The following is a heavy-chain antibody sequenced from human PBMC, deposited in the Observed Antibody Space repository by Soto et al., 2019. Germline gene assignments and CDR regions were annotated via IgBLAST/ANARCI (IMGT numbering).Heavy chain of an antibody. D-gene: IGHD3-3*01. CDR2: TYYRSKWYN. Sequence: SQTLSLTCAISGDSVSSNIAAWNWIRQSPSRGLEWLGRTYYRSKWYNDYAVSVKSRITINPDTSKNQLSLQLNSVTPEDTAVYYCARHALPYVFWSGYHPIYYYGMDVWGQGTKVTVYS. V-gene: IGHV6-1*01. CDR3: ARHALPYVFWSGYHPIYYYGMDV. CDR1: GDSVSSNIAA. J-gene: IGHJ6*02.